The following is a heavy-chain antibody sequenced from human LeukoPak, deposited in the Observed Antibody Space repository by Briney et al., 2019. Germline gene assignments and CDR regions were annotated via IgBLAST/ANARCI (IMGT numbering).Heavy chain of an antibody. V-gene: IGHV1-2*02. CDR1: GYSFTGYY. CDR2: INPNSGGT. Sequence: ASVKVPCKASGYSFTGYYMHWVRQAPGQGLEWMGWINPNSGGTSCAQRFQGRVTMTSDTSISTAYMDLSRLGSDDTAVYYCATSTMVTQTNWYFDLWGRGTLVTVSS. J-gene: IGHJ2*01. CDR3: ATSTMVTQTNWYFDL. D-gene: IGHD4-23*01.